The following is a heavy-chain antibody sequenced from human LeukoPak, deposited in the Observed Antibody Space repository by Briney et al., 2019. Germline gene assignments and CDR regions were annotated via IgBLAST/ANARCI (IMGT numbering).Heavy chain of an antibody. J-gene: IGHJ6*02. CDR1: GYTFTSYD. CDR2: MNPNSGNT. V-gene: IGHV1-8*01. CDR3: ARTYFYDFWGGYSGHYGMDV. D-gene: IGHD3-3*01. Sequence: GASVKVSCKASGYTFTSYDINWVRRATGQGLEWMGWMNPNSGNTGYAQKFQGRVTMTRNTSISTAYMELSSLRSEDTAVYYCARTYFYDFWGGYSGHYGMDVWGQGTTVTVSS.